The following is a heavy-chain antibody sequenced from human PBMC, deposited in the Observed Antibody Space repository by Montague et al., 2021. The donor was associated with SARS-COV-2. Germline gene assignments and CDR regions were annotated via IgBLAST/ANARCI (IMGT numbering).Heavy chain of an antibody. D-gene: IGHD5-18*01. Sequence: SLRLSCAASGFTVSSNYMSWVRQAPGKGLEWVSVIYSGGSTYYADSVKGRFTISKDNSKNALYLQMNSLGAEDTAVYYCAGQLWLRGAFDYWGQGTLVTVSS. V-gene: IGHV3-53*01. CDR1: GFTVSSNY. CDR3: AGQLWLRGAFDY. J-gene: IGHJ4*02. CDR2: IYSGGST.